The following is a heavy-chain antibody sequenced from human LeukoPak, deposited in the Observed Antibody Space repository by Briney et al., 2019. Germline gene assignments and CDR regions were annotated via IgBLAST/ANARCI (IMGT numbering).Heavy chain of an antibody. Sequence: PGRSLRLSCAASEFTFSSYAMHWVRQAPGKGLEWVAVISYDGSNKYYADSVKGRFTISRDHSKNTLYLQMNSLRAEDTAVYYCARGGGGITMITGLDYWGQGTLVTVSS. V-gene: IGHV3-30-3*01. CDR2: ISYDGSNK. J-gene: IGHJ4*02. CDR1: EFTFSSYA. D-gene: IGHD3-22*01. CDR3: ARGGGGITMITGLDY.